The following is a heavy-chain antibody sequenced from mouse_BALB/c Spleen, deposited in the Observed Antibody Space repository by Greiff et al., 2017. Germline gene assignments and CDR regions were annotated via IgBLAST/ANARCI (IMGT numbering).Heavy chain of an antibody. CDR3: ARRNDVRYAMDY. D-gene: IGHD2-14*01. CDR2: ISYDGSN. CDR1: GYSITSGYY. V-gene: IGHV3-6*02. Sequence: EVQLVESGPGLVKPSQSLSLTCSVTGYSITSGYYWNWIRQFPGNKLEWMGYISYDGSNNYNPSLKNRISITRDTSKNQFFLKLNSVTTEDTATYYCARRNDVRYAMDYWGQGTSVTVSS. J-gene: IGHJ4*01.